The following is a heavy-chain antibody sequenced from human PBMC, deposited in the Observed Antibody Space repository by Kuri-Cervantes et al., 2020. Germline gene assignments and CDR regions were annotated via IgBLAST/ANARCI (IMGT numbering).Heavy chain of an antibody. V-gene: IGHV1-24*01. J-gene: IGHJ5*02. CDR2: FDPEDGET. CDR1: GYTLTELS. CDR3: ATVWWQQLGRNWFDP. D-gene: IGHD6-13*01. Sequence: ASVKVSCKVSGYTLTELSMHWVRQAPGKGLEWMGGFDPEDGETIYAQKFQGRVTMTEDTSTDTAYMELSSLRSEDTAVHYCATVWWQQLGRNWFDPWGQGTLVTVSS.